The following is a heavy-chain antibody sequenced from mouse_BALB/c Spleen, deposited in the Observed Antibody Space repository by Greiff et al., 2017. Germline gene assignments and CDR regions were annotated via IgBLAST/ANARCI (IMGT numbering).Heavy chain of an antibody. CDR1: GYAFSSYW. V-gene: IGHV1-80*01. J-gene: IGHJ4*01. CDR3: GGGKRAMDY. Sequence: VQRVESGAELVRPGSSVKISCKASGYAFSSYWMNWVKQRPGQGLEWIGQIYPGDGDTNYNGKFKGKATLTADKSSSTAYMQLSSLTSEDSAVYFCGGGKRAMDYWGQGTAVTVSS. D-gene: IGHD2-1*01. CDR2: IYPGDGDT.